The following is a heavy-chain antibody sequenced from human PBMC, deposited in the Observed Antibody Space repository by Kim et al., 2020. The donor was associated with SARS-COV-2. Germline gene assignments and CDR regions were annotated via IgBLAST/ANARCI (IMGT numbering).Heavy chain of an antibody. CDR2: MSFDGFSK. CDR1: EFTFSFSI. Sequence: GGSLRLSCVTSEFTFSFSILHWVRQAPGKGLEWVAAMSFDGFSKYFVDSVKGRFTISRDNSKNTMYLELNSLRADDSAVYYCAREGGSSGRCGYFDSWG. V-gene: IGHV3-30*04. D-gene: IGHD6-19*01. CDR3: AREGGSSGRCGYFDS. J-gene: IGHJ4*01.